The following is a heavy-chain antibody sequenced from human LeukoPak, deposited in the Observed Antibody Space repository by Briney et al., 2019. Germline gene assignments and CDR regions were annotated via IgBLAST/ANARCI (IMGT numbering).Heavy chain of an antibody. D-gene: IGHD2-15*01. V-gene: IGHV1-2*02. Sequence: VASVKVSCKASGYTFTGYYMHWVRQALGQGLEWMGWMKPNSGGTNYAQKFQGRVTMTRDTSISTAYMGLSRLRSDDTAVYYCAGLLGWFDPWGQGTLVTVSS. J-gene: IGHJ5*02. CDR3: AGLLGWFDP. CDR2: MKPNSGGT. CDR1: GYTFTGYY.